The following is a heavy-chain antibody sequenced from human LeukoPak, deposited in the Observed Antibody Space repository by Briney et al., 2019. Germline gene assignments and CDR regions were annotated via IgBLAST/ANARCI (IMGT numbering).Heavy chain of an antibody. D-gene: IGHD3-10*01. CDR1: GFTFDDYA. CDR2: ISWDGGRT. CDR3: AKDKFDGSGSYYFDY. J-gene: IGHJ4*02. V-gene: IGHV3-43D*03. Sequence: GGSLRLSCAASGFTFDDYAMHWVRQAPGKGLEWVSLISWDGGRTYYADSVEGRFTISRDNSKNSLYLQMSSLRAEDTALYYCAKDKFDGSGSYYFDYWGQGTLVTVS.